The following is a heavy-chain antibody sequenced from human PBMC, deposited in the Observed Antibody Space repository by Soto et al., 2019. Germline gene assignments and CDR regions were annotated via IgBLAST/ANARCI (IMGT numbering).Heavy chain of an antibody. CDR2: ISAYNGNT. CDR1: GYTFTSYG. V-gene: IGHV1-18*01. D-gene: IGHD3-22*01. CDR3: ARGGDYYDRPYGMDV. J-gene: IGHJ6*02. Sequence: ASVKVSCKASGYTFTSYGISWVRQAPGQGLEWMGWISAYNGNTNYAQKLQGRVTITTDTSTSTAYMELRSLRSEDTAVYYCARGGDYYDRPYGMDVWGQGTTVTVSS.